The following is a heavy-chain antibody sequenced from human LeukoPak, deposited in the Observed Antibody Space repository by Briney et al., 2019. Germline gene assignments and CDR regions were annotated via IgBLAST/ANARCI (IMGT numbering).Heavy chain of an antibody. Sequence: GGSLRLSCAASGFTFSSYSMNWVRQAPGKGLEWVSSISSSSSYIYYADSVKGRFTISRDNAKNSLYLQMNSLRAEDTAVYYCARDPTRITMVRGVQNAFDIWGQGTMVTVSS. V-gene: IGHV3-21*01. D-gene: IGHD3-10*01. CDR3: ARDPTRITMVRGVQNAFDI. J-gene: IGHJ3*02. CDR2: ISSSSSYI. CDR1: GFTFSSYS.